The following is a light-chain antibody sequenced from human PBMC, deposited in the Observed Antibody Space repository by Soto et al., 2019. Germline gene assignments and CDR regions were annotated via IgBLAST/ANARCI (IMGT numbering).Light chain of an antibody. V-gene: IGLV8-61*01. CDR1: SGSVSTNYY. J-gene: IGLJ3*02. Sequence: QTVVTQEPSFSVSPGGTVTLTCGLSSGSVSTNYYPSWYQQTPGQAPRTLIYNTKTRSSGVPDRLSGSFLGNKAALTITGAQADDESDYYCVLYMPSGIWVFGGGTQLTVL. CDR3: VLYMPSGIWV. CDR2: NTK.